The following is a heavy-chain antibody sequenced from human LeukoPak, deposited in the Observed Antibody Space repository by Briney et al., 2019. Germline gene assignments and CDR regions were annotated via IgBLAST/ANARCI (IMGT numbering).Heavy chain of an antibody. J-gene: IGHJ6*03. V-gene: IGHV4-4*07. CDR2: IYSSGDT. CDR1: GGSISSYF. CDR3: ARALFTSHFSYFYYLDV. Sequence: KPSETLFLTCTVSGGSISSYFWDWIRQPAGKGLEWIGRIYSSGDTNYNPSLKSRVTMSVDTSTDRFSLNMDSVTAADTATYYCARALFTSHFSYFYYLDVWGKGTTVTVSS. D-gene: IGHD2/OR15-2a*01.